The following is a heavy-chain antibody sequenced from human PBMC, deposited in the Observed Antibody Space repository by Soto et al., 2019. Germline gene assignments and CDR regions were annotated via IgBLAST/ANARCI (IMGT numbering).Heavy chain of an antibody. CDR1: GFTFSSYG. J-gene: IGHJ4*02. CDR2: IWYDGSNK. V-gene: IGHV3-33*01. D-gene: IGHD2-2*01. Sequence: GGSLRLSCAASGFTFSSYGMHWVRQAPGKGLEWVAVIWYDGSNKYYADSVKGRFTISRDNSKNTLYLQMNSLRAEDTAVYYCARGYCSSTSCYGKFDYWGQGTLVTVSS. CDR3: ARGYCSSTSCYGKFDY.